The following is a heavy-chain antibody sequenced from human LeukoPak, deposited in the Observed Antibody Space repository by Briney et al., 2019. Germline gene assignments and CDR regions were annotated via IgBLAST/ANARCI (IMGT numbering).Heavy chain of an antibody. CDR1: GYTFSVHY. V-gene: IGHV1-2*02. CDR2: INPNNGDT. Sequence: GASVKVSCKASGYTFSVHYIHWVRQAPGQGLEWMGWINPNNGDTKYAQKFQGRVTMIRDSSISTVYMDLSRLRSDDTAVFYCARVYRALDYWGQGTLVTVSS. CDR3: ARVYRALDY. J-gene: IGHJ4*02.